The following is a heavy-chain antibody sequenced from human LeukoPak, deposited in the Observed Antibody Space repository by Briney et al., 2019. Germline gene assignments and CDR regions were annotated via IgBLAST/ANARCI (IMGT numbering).Heavy chain of an antibody. D-gene: IGHD6-13*01. J-gene: IGHJ4*02. CDR1: GGSISSYY. CDR2: IYYSGST. V-gene: IGHV4-59*01. CDR3: ARGRAAVFDY. Sequence: SETLSLTCTVSGGSISSYYWSWIRQPPGKGLEWIGYIYYSGSTNYNPSLKSRVTISVDTSKNQFSLKLSSVTAADTAVHYCARGRAAVFDYWGQGTLVTVSS.